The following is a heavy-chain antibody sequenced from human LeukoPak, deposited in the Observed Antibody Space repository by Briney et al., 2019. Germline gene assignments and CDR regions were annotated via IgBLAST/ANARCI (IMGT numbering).Heavy chain of an antibody. CDR2: IRQNGSEK. D-gene: IGHD3-10*01. Sequence: GGSLRLSCETSGFSFSTYWMSWVRQPPGKGLEWVANIRQNGSEKYYVDSVKGRFTISRDIAKQSVFLQMNSLRAEDTAVYYCARLSAMVRGPEDIFYFEFWGLGTLVTVSA. CDR3: ARLSAMVRGPEDIFYFEF. J-gene: IGHJ4*02. CDR1: GFSFSTYW. V-gene: IGHV3-7*01.